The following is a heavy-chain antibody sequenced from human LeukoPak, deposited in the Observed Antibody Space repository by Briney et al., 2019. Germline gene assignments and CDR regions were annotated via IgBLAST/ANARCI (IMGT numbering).Heavy chain of an antibody. CDR1: GYTFTGYY. CDR3: ARALIAACPPAPGY. Sequence: ASVKVSCKASGYTFTGYYMHWVRQAPGQGLEWMGRINPNSGGTNYAQKFQGRVTMTRDTSTSTVYMELSSLRSEDTAVYYCARALIAACPPAPGYWGQGTLVTVSS. J-gene: IGHJ4*02. V-gene: IGHV1-2*06. D-gene: IGHD6-6*01. CDR2: INPNSGGT.